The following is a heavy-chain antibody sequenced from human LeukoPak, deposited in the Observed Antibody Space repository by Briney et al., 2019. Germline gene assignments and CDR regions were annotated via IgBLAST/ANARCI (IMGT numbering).Heavy chain of an antibody. CDR1: GYTFTSYG. Sequence: GASVKVSCKASGYTFTSYGISWVRQAPGQGLEWMGWISAYNGNTNYAQKLQGRVTMTTDTSTSTAYMELRSLRSDDTAVYYCARDELGSGDYYGSGSYYNPLDCWGQGTLVTVSS. V-gene: IGHV1-18*01. J-gene: IGHJ4*02. D-gene: IGHD3-10*01. CDR2: ISAYNGNT. CDR3: ARDELGSGDYYGSGSYYNPLDC.